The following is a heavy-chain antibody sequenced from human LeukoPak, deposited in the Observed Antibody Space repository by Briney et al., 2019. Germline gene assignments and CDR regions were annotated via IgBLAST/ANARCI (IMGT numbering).Heavy chain of an antibody. J-gene: IGHJ6*02. D-gene: IGHD5-18*01. Sequence: PGGSLRLSCAASAFTFGAYIMNWVRQAPGKGLEWVPIIGSTSSTIYYADSVKGRFTISRDNAKNSLYLQMNSLRAEDTAVYYCARDRGYSYGWDYYYGMDVWGQGTTVTVSS. CDR2: IGSTSSTI. CDR3: ARDRGYSYGWDYYYGMDV. CDR1: AFTFGAYI. V-gene: IGHV3-48*04.